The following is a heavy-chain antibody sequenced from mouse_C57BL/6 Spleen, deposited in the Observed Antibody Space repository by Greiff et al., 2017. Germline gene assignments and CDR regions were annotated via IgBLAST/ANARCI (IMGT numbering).Heavy chain of an antibody. CDR2: IWSGGST. V-gene: IGHV2-2*01. Sequence: VKLVESGPGLVQPSQSLSITCTVSGFSLTSYGVHWVRQSPGKGLEWLGVIWSGGSTDYNAAFLSRLCISKDNSKSQFFFKMTSLQADDTAIYYCAREGDYGVYAMDYWGQGTSVTVSA. J-gene: IGHJ4*01. CDR3: AREGDYGVYAMDY. D-gene: IGHD2-4*01. CDR1: GFSLTSYG.